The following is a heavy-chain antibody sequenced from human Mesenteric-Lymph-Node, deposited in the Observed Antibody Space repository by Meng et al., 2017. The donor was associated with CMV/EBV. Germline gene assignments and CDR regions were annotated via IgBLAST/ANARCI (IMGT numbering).Heavy chain of an antibody. D-gene: IGHD3-3*01. CDR2: IYSGGSTT. CDR1: GFTFGDYA. Sequence: GESLKISCIASGFTFGDYAMSWVRQAPGKGLEWVSLIYSGGSTTYYADSVKGRFTISRDNSRNTLYLQMNSLRAEDTAVYYCAKLGDFWSGYYPYFDWWGQGNLVTVSS. V-gene: IGHV3-23*03. J-gene: IGHJ4*02. CDR3: AKLGDFWSGYYPYFDW.